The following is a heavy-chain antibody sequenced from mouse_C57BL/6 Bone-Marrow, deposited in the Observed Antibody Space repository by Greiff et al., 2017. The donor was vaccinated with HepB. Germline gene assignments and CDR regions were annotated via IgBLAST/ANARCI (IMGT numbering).Heavy chain of an antibody. D-gene: IGHD2-12*01. Sequence: VQLKESGGGLVQPGGSLSLSCAASGFTFTDYYMSWVRQPPGKALEWLGFIRNKANGYTTEYSASVKGRFTISRDNSQSILYLQMNALRAEDSATYYCARYRYSYAMDYWGQGTSVTVSS. CDR1: GFTFTDYY. CDR2: IRNKANGYTT. V-gene: IGHV7-3*01. J-gene: IGHJ4*01. CDR3: ARYRYSYAMDY.